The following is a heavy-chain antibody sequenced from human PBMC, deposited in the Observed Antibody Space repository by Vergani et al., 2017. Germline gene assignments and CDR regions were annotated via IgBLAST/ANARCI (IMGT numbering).Heavy chain of an antibody. CDR1: GGSISSSSYY. V-gene: IGHV4-39*07. J-gene: IGHJ6*02. CDR2: IYTSGST. Sequence: QLQLQESGPGLVKPSETLSLTCTVSGGSISSSSYYWGWIRQPPGKGLEWIGRIYTSGSTNYNPSLKSRVTISVDTSKNQFSLKLSSVTAADTAVDYCARDGAVTTGYYYGMDVWGQGTTVTVSS. CDR3: ARDGAVTTGYYYGMDV. D-gene: IGHD4-11*01.